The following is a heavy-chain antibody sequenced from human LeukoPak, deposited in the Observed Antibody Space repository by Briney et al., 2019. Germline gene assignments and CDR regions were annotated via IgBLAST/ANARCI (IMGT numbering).Heavy chain of an antibody. CDR1: GGSISNYY. Sequence: SETLSLTCTVSGGSISNYYWSWIRQPPGKRLEWIGYVSYTGSTNYNPSLRSRVTMSVDTSNNQFSLQLNSVTAADTAVYYCARGRSIAAQSNWFDPWGQGTLVTVSS. D-gene: IGHD6-6*01. CDR2: VSYTGST. CDR3: ARGRSIAAQSNWFDP. J-gene: IGHJ5*02. V-gene: IGHV4-59*01.